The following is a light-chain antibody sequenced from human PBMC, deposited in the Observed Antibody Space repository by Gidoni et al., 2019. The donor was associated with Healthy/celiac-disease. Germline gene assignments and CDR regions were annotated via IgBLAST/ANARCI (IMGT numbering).Light chain of an antibody. J-gene: IGLJ2*01. V-gene: IGLV2-8*01. CDR2: EVS. CDR3: SSYAGSNNLV. Sequence: QSALTQPPSASGSPRQTVTISCTGASSDVGGYNYASWYQQHPGKAPKLMIYEVSKRPSGVPDRFSGSKSGNTASLTVSGLQAEDEADYYCSSYAGSNNLVFGGGTKLTVL. CDR1: SSDVGGYNY.